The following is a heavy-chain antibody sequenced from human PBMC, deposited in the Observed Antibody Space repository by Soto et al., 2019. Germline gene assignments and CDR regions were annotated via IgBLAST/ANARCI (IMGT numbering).Heavy chain of an antibody. CDR1: GGSISSGGYY. J-gene: IGHJ4*02. V-gene: IGHV4-31*03. D-gene: IGHD2-15*01. Sequence: QVQLQESGPGLVKPSQTLSLTCTVSGGSISSGGYYWSWIRQHPGKGLEWIGYIYYSGSTYSNPSLKSRVTISVDTSKNQFSLTLSAVTAADTAVYYCARETGGKGDCSGCSCYIGYFDYWGQGTLVTVSS. CDR2: IYYSGST. CDR3: ARETGGKGDCSGCSCYIGYFDY.